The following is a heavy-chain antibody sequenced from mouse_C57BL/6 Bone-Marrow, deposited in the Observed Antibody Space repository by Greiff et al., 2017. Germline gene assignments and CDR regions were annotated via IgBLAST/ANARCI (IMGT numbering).Heavy chain of an antibody. J-gene: IGHJ3*01. CDR2: IRSGSSTI. CDR1: GFTFSDYG. D-gene: IGHD1-1*01. CDR3: AAHYGSWFAY. Sequence: EVQRVESGGGLVKPGGSLKLSCAASGFTFSDYGMHWVRQAPGKGLEWVAYIRSGSSTIYYADTVKGRFTISRDNAKNTLFLQMTSLRSEYTAMYYCAAHYGSWFAYWGQGTLVTVSA. V-gene: IGHV5-17*01.